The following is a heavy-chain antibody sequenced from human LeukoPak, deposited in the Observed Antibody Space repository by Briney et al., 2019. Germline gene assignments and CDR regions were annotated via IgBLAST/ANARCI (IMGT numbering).Heavy chain of an antibody. J-gene: IGHJ4*02. D-gene: IGHD3-10*01. V-gene: IGHV1-3*01. CDR1: GYTFTSYA. CDR2: INAGNGNA. CDR3: ARDGNRRTTYYYGSGSDY. Sequence: ASVKVSCKASGYTFTSYAMHWVRQAPGQRLEWMGWINAGNGNAKYSQEFQGRVTITRDTSTSTSYMELRSLRSDDTAVYYCARDGNRRTTYYYGSGSDYWGQGTLVTVSS.